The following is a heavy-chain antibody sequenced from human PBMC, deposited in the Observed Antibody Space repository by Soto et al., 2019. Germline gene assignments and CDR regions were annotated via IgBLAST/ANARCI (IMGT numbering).Heavy chain of an antibody. V-gene: IGHV3-66*01. J-gene: IGHJ5*02. CDR2: IYSGGSI. CDR1: GFTVSSNY. CDR3: ARDFLASGFDP. Sequence: EVQLVESGGGLVQPGGSLRLSCAASGFTVSSNYMSWVRQAPGKGLEWVSVIYSGGSIYYADSVKGRFTISRDNSKNTLYLQMNSLRAEDTAVYYCARDFLASGFDPWGQGTLVTVSS.